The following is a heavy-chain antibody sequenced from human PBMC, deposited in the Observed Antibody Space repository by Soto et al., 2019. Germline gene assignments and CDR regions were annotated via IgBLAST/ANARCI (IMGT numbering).Heavy chain of an antibody. CDR2: IKSKTDGGTT. CDR1: GFTFSNAW. D-gene: IGHD3-3*01. V-gene: IGHV3-15*01. CDR3: TTRYYDFWSGPPRPYYFDY. J-gene: IGHJ4*02. Sequence: PGGSLRLSCAASGFTFSNAWMSWVRQAPGKGLEWVGRIKSKTDGGTTDYAAPVKGRFTISRDDSKNTLYLQMNSLKTEDTAVYYCTTRYYDFWSGPPRPYYFDYWGQGTLVTVSS.